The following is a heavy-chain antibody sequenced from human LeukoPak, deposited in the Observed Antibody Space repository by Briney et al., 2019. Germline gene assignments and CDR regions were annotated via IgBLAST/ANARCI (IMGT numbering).Heavy chain of an antibody. CDR2: ISSNGGST. Sequence: GGSQRLSCAASGFTVSVSVMHWVRQAPGKGLEYVSVISSNGGSTSYANSVKGRFTISRDNYKNTLYLQMGSLRAEDMAVYYCAGNLSGGGLAYWGQGTLVTVSS. CDR1: GFTVSVSV. CDR3: AGNLSGGGLAY. D-gene: IGHD3-10*01. V-gene: IGHV3-64*01. J-gene: IGHJ4*02.